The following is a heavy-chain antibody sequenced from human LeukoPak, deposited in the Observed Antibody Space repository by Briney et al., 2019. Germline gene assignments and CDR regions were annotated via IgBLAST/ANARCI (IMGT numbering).Heavy chain of an antibody. CDR2: ISSNGGST. CDR3: ARVPKGFGEFDY. D-gene: IGHD3-10*01. J-gene: IGHJ4*02. V-gene: IGHV3-64*01. CDR1: GFTFSSYA. Sequence: GGSLRLSCAASGFTFSSYAMHWVRQAPGKGLEYVSAISSNGGSTYYANSVKGRFTISRDNSKNTLYLQMGSLRAEDMAVYYCARVPKGFGEFDYWGQGTLVTVSS.